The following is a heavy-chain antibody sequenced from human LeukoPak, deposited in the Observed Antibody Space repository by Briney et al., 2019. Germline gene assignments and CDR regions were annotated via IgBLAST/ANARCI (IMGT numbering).Heavy chain of an antibody. J-gene: IGHJ4*02. Sequence: SETLSLTCSVSGDSISTYHWNWIRKPPGKGMEWVGYMQSTGNSNYNPSLKNRVNIFVDMSKNQFVLNLRSVTAADTAVYYCARDKRHSYGRYFDPWGQGMLVTVSS. CDR2: MQSTGNS. CDR3: ARDKRHSYGRYFDP. CDR1: GDSISTYH. D-gene: IGHD5-18*01. V-gene: IGHV4-59*01.